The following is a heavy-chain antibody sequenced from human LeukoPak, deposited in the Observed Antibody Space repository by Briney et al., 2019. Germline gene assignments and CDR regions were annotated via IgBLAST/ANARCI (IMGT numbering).Heavy chain of an antibody. V-gene: IGHV3-48*02. CDR3: ARSMIRGAHFDY. CDR2: ISPSSSII. Sequence: GGSLRLSCAASGFSFGSYSMNWVRRAPGKGLEWVSYISPSSSIIYYADSVKGRFTISRDNAKNSLYLQMNNLRDEDTALYYCARSMIRGAHFDYWGQGTLVTVSS. CDR1: GFSFGSYS. J-gene: IGHJ4*02. D-gene: IGHD3-10*01.